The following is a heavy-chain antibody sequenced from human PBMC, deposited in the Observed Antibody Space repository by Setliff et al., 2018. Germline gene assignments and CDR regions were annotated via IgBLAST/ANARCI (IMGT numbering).Heavy chain of an antibody. CDR2: MYTSGST. D-gene: IGHD6-19*01. CDR3: ARGSSGWYSGAFDI. Sequence: SETLSLTCTVSGGSISSDVYYWSWIRQPAGKGLEWIGRMYTSGSTNYNPSLKSRVTISLDTSKNQFSLKLSSVTAADTAVYYCARGSSGWYSGAFDIWGQGTMVTVS. V-gene: IGHV4-61*02. J-gene: IGHJ3*02. CDR1: GGSISSDVYY.